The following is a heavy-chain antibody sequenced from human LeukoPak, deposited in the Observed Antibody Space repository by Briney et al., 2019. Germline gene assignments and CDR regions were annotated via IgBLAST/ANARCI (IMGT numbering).Heavy chain of an antibody. J-gene: IGHJ3*02. D-gene: IGHD3-3*01. CDR1: GFTFSTYG. CDR3: ARDVTIFGVVIHAFDI. CDR2: ISGSGGST. Sequence: GGTLRLSCVASGFTFSTYGMSWVRQAPGKGLEWVSAISGSGGSTYYADSVKGRFTISRDNAKNSLYLQMNSLRAEDTAVYYCARDVTIFGVVIHAFDIWGQGTMVTVSS. V-gene: IGHV3-23*01.